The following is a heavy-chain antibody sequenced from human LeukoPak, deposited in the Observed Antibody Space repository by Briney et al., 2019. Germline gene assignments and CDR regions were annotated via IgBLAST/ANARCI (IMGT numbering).Heavy chain of an antibody. Sequence: GASVKVSCKASGYTFTSYYMHWVRQAPGQGLEWMGIINPSGGSTSYAQKFQGRVTMTRDTSTSTVYMELSSLRSEDTTVYYCARSRGNYYDSSGYSLGAFDIWGQGTMVTVSS. V-gene: IGHV1-46*01. D-gene: IGHD3-22*01. CDR1: GYTFTSYY. CDR3: ARSRGNYYDSSGYSLGAFDI. J-gene: IGHJ3*02. CDR2: INPSGGST.